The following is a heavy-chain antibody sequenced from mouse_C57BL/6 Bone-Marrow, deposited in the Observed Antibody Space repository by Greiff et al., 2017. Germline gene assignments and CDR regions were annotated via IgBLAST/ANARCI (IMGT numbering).Heavy chain of an antibody. V-gene: IGHV5-17*01. D-gene: IGHD1-1*01. CDR3: ARRYGSSHWYFDV. Sequence: EVKLQESGGGLVKPGGSLKLSCAASGFTFSDYGMHWVRQAPEKGLEWVAYISSGSSTIYYADTVKGRFTISRDTAKNTLFLQMTSLRSEDTAMYYCARRYGSSHWYFDVWGTGTTVTVSS. J-gene: IGHJ1*03. CDR1: GFTFSDYG. CDR2: ISSGSSTI.